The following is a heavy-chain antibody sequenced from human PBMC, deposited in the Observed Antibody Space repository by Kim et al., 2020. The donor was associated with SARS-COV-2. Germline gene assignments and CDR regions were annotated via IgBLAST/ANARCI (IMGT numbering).Heavy chain of an antibody. CDR3: ARQKWELLRMNDY. V-gene: IGHV3-21*01. J-gene: IGHJ4*02. CDR2: ISSSSSYI. CDR1: GFTFSSYS. D-gene: IGHD1-26*01. Sequence: GGSLRLFCAASGFTFSSYSMNWVRQAPGKGLEWVSSISSSSSYIYYADSVKGRFTISRDNAKNSLYLQMNSLRAEDTAVYYCARQKWELLRMNDYWGQGTLVTVSS.